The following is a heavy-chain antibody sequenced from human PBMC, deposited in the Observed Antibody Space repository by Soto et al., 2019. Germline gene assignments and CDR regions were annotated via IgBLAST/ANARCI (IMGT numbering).Heavy chain of an antibody. CDR3: ARGRGGLHRTAELHS. V-gene: IGHV4-34*01. CDR1: GGSFSGHY. Sequence: QVQLQQWGAGLLKPSETLSLTCAVYGGSFSGHYWSWIRQPPGKGLEWIGEISPGGSTNYKPSLQSRGTMSGDTSKNQFSLKLSAVTAADTAVYYCARGRGGLHRTAELHSWGQGTLVTVSS. D-gene: IGHD1-7*01. J-gene: IGHJ4*02. CDR2: ISPGGST.